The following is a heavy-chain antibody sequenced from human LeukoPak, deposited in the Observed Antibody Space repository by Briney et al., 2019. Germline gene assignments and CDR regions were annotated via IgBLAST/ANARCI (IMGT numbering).Heavy chain of an antibody. CDR2: ISSSSSTI. Sequence: GGSLRLSCAASGFTFSSYSMNWVRQAPGKGLEWVSYISSSSSTIYYADSVKGRFTISRDNAKNSLYLQMNSLRAEDTAVYYCARGVSVTVTTLDYWGQGTLVTVSS. D-gene: IGHD4-17*01. CDR1: GFTFSSYS. V-gene: IGHV3-48*01. J-gene: IGHJ4*02. CDR3: ARGVSVTVTTLDY.